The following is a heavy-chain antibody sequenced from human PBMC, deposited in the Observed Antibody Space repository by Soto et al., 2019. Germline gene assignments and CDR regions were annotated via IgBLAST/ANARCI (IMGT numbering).Heavy chain of an antibody. V-gene: IGHV4-59*12. CDR3: VRTARNYNYNDMDV. D-gene: IGHD1-20*01. CDR2: MGYNGFT. Sequence: SETLSLTCTIAGGPMNNYYCSWFRQPRGQGLEWIGYMGYNGFTRYNPSLRSRVAISLDTAKNQFSLNLSSVTASDTAMYYCVRTARNYNYNDMDVWGQGTTVTVSS. J-gene: IGHJ6*02. CDR1: GGPMNNYY.